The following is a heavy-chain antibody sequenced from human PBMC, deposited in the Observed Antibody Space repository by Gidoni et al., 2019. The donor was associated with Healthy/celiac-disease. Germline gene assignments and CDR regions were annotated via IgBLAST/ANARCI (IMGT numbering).Heavy chain of an antibody. Sequence: QVQLQQWGAGLFKPSETLSLTCAVYGGSFSGYYWSWIRQPPGKGLEWIGEINHSGSTNYNPSLKSRVTISVDTSKNQFSLKLSSVTAADTAVYYCARALYYDFWSGYYPDYWGQGTLVTVSS. CDR1: GGSFSGYY. J-gene: IGHJ4*02. CDR3: ARALYYDFWSGYYPDY. V-gene: IGHV4-34*01. CDR2: INHSGST. D-gene: IGHD3-3*01.